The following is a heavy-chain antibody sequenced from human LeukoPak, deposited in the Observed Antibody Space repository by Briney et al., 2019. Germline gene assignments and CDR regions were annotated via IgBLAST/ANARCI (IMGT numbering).Heavy chain of an antibody. J-gene: IGHJ6*03. CDR3: ARDPYYDFWSGYPRPYYMDV. V-gene: IGHV3-21*01. CDR2: ISSSSSYI. CDR1: GFTFSSYS. D-gene: IGHD3-3*01. Sequence: GGSLRLSCAASGFTFSSYSMNWVRQAPGKGLEWVSSISSSSSYIYYADSVKGRFTISRDNAKNSLYLQMNSLRAEDTAVYYCARDPYYDFWSGYPRPYYMDVWGKGTTVTVSS.